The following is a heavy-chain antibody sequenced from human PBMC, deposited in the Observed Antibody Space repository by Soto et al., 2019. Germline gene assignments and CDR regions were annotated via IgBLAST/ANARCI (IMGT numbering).Heavy chain of an antibody. CDR1: GFPFINYA. J-gene: IGHJ4*02. CDR2: ISGSGGRT. CDR3: AKDGVRDSSISLYFFDQ. V-gene: IGHV3-23*01. Sequence: EVQLLDSGGGSVQPGGSLRLSCAASGFPFINYAMHWVRQAPGKGLEWVSAISGSGGRTYYGDSVKGRFTISRDNSKDTLYLHMNRLTAEDTAVYLCAKDGVRDSSISLYFFDQWGQGTLVTVYS. D-gene: IGHD3-10*01.